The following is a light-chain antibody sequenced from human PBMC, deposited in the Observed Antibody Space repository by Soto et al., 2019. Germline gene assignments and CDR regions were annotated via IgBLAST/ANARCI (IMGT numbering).Light chain of an antibody. V-gene: IGKV3-20*01. CDR3: QHYDSLPIT. Sequence: EIVLTQSPGTLSLSPGERATLSWRASQSVSSSYLAWYQQKPGQPPRLLIYGASSRATGIPDRFSGSGSGTDFTLTISRLEPEDFAVFYCQHYDSLPITFGQGTRLEI. J-gene: IGKJ5*01. CDR1: QSVSSSY. CDR2: GAS.